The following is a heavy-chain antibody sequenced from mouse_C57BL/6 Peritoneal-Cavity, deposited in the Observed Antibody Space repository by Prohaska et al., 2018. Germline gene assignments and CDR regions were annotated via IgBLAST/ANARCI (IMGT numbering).Heavy chain of an antibody. J-gene: IGHJ4*01. CDR2: IYPSDSET. CDR1: GYPFTSSW. Sequence: QVQLQQPGAELVRPGSSVKLSCKASGYPFTSSWMDWVKQRPTQALVWFGNIYPSDSETHYNQKFKEKATFTVNKTYSTAYMLLSSQTSEDSAVYYCARCILSLSAMDDWGKGTSVTVSS. D-gene: IGHD6-1*01. CDR3: ARCILSLSAMDD. V-gene: IGHV1-61*01.